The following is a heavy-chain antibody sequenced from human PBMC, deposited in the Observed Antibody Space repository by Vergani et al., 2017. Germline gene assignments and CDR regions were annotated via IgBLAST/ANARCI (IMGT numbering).Heavy chain of an antibody. CDR2: IYYSGNT. V-gene: IGHV4-59*01. CDR3: ARGGGIAADFDY. D-gene: IGHD6-13*01. Sequence: QVQLQESGPGLVKPSETLSLTCTVSGGSISSYYWSWIRQPPGKGLEWIGYIYYSGNTNYNPSLKSRVTISVDTSKNQFSLKLSSVTAADTAVYYCARGGGIAADFDYWGQGTLVTVSS. CDR1: GGSISSYY. J-gene: IGHJ4*02.